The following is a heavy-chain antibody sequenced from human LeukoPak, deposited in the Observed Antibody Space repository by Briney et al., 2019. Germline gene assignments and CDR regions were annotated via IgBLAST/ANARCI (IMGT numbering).Heavy chain of an antibody. D-gene: IGHD3-22*01. Sequence: GSSVKVSCKGSGGTFSSYAISWVRQAPGQGLECMGGIIPIFGTANYAQKFQGRVTITTDESTSTAYMELSSLRSEDTAVYYCARGTDYDSSGYYYGYWGQGTLVTVSS. V-gene: IGHV1-69*05. CDR2: IIPIFGTA. J-gene: IGHJ4*02. CDR3: ARGTDYDSSGYYYGY. CDR1: GGTFSSYA.